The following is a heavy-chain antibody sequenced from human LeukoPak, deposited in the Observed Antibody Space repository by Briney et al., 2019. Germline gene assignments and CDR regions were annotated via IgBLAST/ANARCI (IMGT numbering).Heavy chain of an antibody. D-gene: IGHD3-3*01. J-gene: IGHJ4*02. Sequence: ASVTVSCTASGYTFTGFHLHWVRQPPGQGLEWMGWINPNTCDTNYAQKFQGRVSMTRNTSINTAYMELTTLTSDDTAVYYCARTACTEWVFDYWGQGPLVTVSS. V-gene: IGHV1-2*02. CDR2: INPNTCDT. CDR1: GYTFTGFH. CDR3: ARTACTEWVFDY.